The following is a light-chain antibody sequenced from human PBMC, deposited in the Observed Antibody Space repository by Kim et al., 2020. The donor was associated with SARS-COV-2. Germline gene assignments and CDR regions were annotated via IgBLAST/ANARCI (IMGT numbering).Light chain of an antibody. Sequence: LSPGERATPSCMASQSVSSYLAWYQQKPGQAPRLLIYDASNRATGIPARFSGSGSGTDFTLTISSLEPEDFAVYYCQQRSNWPITFGQGTRLEIK. CDR1: QSVSSY. V-gene: IGKV3-11*01. CDR3: QQRSNWPIT. CDR2: DAS. J-gene: IGKJ5*01.